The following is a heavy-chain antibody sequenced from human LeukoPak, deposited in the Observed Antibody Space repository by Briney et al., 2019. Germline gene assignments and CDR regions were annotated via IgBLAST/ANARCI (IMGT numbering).Heavy chain of an antibody. J-gene: IGHJ3*02. CDR3: AREGDGLNDAFDI. V-gene: IGHV1-2*06. Sequence: ASVKVSCKASGYTFTGYYMYWVRQAPGQGMEWMGRINPNSGGTNYAPKFQGRVTMTRDTSISTAYMELSRLRSDDTAVYYCAREGDGLNDAFDIWGRGTMVTVSS. CDR1: GYTFTGYY. CDR2: INPNSGGT. D-gene: IGHD5-24*01.